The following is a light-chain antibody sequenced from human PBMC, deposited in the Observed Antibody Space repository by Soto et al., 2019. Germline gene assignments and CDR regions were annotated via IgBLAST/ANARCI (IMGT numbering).Light chain of an antibody. CDR3: SSYTAGGTI. Sequence: QSALPQPASVSGSPGQSITLSCTGTSGDVGGYYYVSWYQQLPGKAPKLMMSEVSNRPSGVSNRFSGSKSGNTASLTISGLQAEDEADYYCSSYTAGGTIFGTGTKLTVL. CDR2: EVS. V-gene: IGLV2-14*01. CDR1: SGDVGGYYY. J-gene: IGLJ1*01.